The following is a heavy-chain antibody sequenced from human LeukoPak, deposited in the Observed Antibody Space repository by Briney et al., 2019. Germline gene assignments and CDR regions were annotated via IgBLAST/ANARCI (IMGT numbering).Heavy chain of an antibody. D-gene: IGHD1-14*01. CDR1: GFTFGNSW. J-gene: IGHJ3*01. Sequence: PGGSLRLSCAASGFTFGNSWVHWVRQAPGKGLVWVSLINADGSTATYADSVKGRFTISRDNARNTLSLQMNSLTIEATAVYYCVVVVEPPDSDGFDVWGQGTMITVSS. CDR2: INADGSTA. CDR3: VVVVEPPDSDGFDV. V-gene: IGHV3-74*01.